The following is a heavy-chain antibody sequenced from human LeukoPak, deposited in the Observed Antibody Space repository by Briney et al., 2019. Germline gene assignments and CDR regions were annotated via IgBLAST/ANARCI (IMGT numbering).Heavy chain of an antibody. CDR3: ARDAGSYSKDY. V-gene: IGHV3-48*01. J-gene: IGHJ4*02. Sequence: GGSLRLSCAASGLTFSSYSMNWVRQAPGKGLEWVSYISSSSSTIYYADSVKGRFTISRDNAKNSLYLQMNSLRAEDTAVYYCARDAGSYSKDYWGQGTLVTVSS. CDR1: GLTFSSYS. D-gene: IGHD1-26*01. CDR2: ISSSSSTI.